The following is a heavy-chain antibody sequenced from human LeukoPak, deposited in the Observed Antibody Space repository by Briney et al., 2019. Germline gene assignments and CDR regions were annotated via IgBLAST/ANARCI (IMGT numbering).Heavy chain of an antibody. V-gene: IGHV4-34*01. CDR2: INHSGST. J-gene: IGHJ4*02. Sequence: SETLSLTCAVYGGSFSGHYWSWIRQPPGKGLEWIGEINHSGSTNYNPSLKSRVTISVDTSKNQFSLKLSSVTAADTAVYYCARLTHRAYYYGSGSYYKVFDYWGQGTLVTVSS. D-gene: IGHD3-10*01. CDR1: GGSFSGHY. CDR3: ARLTHRAYYYGSGSYYKVFDY.